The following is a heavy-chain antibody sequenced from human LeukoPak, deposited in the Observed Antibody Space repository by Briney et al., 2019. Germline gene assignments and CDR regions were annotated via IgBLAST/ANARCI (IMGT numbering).Heavy chain of an antibody. Sequence: PGRSLRLSCAASGFTFSSYAMQWVRQAPGKGLEWVAVISYDGSNKYYADSVKGRFTISRDNSKNTLYLQMNSLRAEDTAVYYCARWLAVAGRVFDYWGQGTLVTVSS. V-gene: IGHV3-30-3*01. D-gene: IGHD6-19*01. CDR3: ARWLAVAGRVFDY. CDR1: GFTFSSYA. J-gene: IGHJ4*02. CDR2: ISYDGSNK.